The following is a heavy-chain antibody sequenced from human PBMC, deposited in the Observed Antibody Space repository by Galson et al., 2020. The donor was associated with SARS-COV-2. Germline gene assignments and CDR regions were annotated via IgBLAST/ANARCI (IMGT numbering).Heavy chain of an antibody. CDR3: ARDGGKAYCGGDFYRNHYYYGMDV. V-gene: IGHV3-33*01. J-gene: IGHJ6*02. D-gene: IGHD2-21*02. CDR2: IWYDGSNT. CDR1: GFTFSSYG. Sequence: SLRLSCAASGFTFSSYGMHWVRQAPGKGLEWVAVIWYDGSNTYYADSVKGRFTISRDNSKNTLYLQMNSLRAEDTAVYYCARDGGKAYCGGDFYRNHYYYGMDVWGYGATVTVSS.